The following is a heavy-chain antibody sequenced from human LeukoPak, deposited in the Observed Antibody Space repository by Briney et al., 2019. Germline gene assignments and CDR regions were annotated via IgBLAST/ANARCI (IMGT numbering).Heavy chain of an antibody. J-gene: IGHJ3*02. CDR2: ISYDGSNK. V-gene: IGHV3-30-3*01. CDR3: ARASHHYDSSGDAFDI. D-gene: IGHD3-22*01. CDR1: GFTFSSYA. Sequence: GGSLRLSCAASGFTFSSYAMHWVRQAPGKGLEWVAVISYDGSNKYYADSVKGRFTISRDNSKNTLYLQMNSLRAEDTAVYYCARASHHYDSSGDAFDIWGQGTMVTVSS.